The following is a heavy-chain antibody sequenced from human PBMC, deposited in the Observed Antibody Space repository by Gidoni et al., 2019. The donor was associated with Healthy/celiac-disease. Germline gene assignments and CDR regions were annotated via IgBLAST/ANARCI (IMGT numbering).Heavy chain of an antibody. CDR2: ISAYNGNA. CDR3: ARDESDSSWYWFDP. Sequence: QVQLVQSGAEVKKPGASVQVSCTASGYTFKRYDISWVRQAPGQGREWMGWISAYNGNANYAQKLQGRVTLTTDTSTRTADMELRGLTSDDTAVYYCARDESDSSWYWFDPWGQGTLVTVSS. J-gene: IGHJ5*02. V-gene: IGHV1-18*01. D-gene: IGHD6-13*01. CDR1: GYTFKRYD.